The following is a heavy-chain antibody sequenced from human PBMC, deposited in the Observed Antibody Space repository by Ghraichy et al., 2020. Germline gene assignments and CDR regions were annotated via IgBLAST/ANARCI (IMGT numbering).Heavy chain of an antibody. J-gene: IGHJ1*01. V-gene: IGHV3-23*01. CDR2: MGISGGET. CDR3: VKRPQN. CDR1: GLTLSHFS. Sequence: LSLTCAASGLTLSHFSMSWVRQTPGKGLEWVSGMGISGGETYIDSVKGRFTISRDNSKSTLYLQMNNLRVEDTAIYYCVKRPQNWGLGTLVTVSS.